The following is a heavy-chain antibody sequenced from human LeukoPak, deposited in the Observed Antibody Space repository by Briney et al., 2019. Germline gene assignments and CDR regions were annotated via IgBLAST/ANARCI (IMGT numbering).Heavy chain of an antibody. Sequence: GASVKVSCEASGYTFTGYYMHWVRQAPGQGLEWMGWINPNSGGTNYAQKFQGRVTMTRDTSISTAYLQWSSLKASDTAMYYCARGSGSYRTPIDYWGQGTLVTVSS. CDR2: INPNSGGT. V-gene: IGHV1-2*02. CDR1: GYTFTGYY. J-gene: IGHJ4*02. D-gene: IGHD1-26*01. CDR3: ARGSGSYRTPIDY.